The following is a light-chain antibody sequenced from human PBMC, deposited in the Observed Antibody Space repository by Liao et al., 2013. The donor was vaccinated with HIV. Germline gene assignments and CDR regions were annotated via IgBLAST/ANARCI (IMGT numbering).Light chain of an antibody. Sequence: SYELTQPPSVSVSPGQTASITCSGDKLGDKYACWYQQKPGQSPVLVIYQDNKRPSGIPERFSGSNSGNTATLTISGTQAMDEADYYCQAWDSSTRHYVFGTGTKVTVL. CDR3: QAWDSSTRHYV. CDR2: QDN. J-gene: IGLJ1*01. V-gene: IGLV3-1*01. CDR1: KLGDKY.